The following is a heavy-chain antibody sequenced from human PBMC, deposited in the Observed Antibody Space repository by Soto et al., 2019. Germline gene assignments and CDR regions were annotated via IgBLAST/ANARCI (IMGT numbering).Heavy chain of an antibody. D-gene: IGHD3-10*01. CDR3: ARVRDYGLGTNRHYYGMDV. Sequence: XETLSLTCTVSGCSISGYYWSWIRQPAGKGLEWIGRLYTMGSTNYNPSLQSRVTMSVDTSKNEFSLKVSSVTAADTAVYFCARVRDYGLGTNRHYYGMDVWGQGSTVTVSS. CDR1: GCSISGYY. V-gene: IGHV4-4*07. J-gene: IGHJ6*02. CDR2: LYTMGST.